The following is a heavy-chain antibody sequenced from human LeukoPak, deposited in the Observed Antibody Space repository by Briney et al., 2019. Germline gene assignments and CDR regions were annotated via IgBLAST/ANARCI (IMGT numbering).Heavy chain of an antibody. D-gene: IGHD2-2*02. CDR3: ASTYCSSTSCYTDHNWFDP. CDR2: IIPILGIA. J-gene: IGHJ5*02. CDR1: GGTFSSYA. Sequence: SVKVSCKASGGTFSSYAISWVRQAPGQGLEWMGRIIPILGIANYAQKFQGRVTITADKSTSTAYMELSSLRSEDTAVYYCASTYCSSTSCYTDHNWFDPWGQGTLVTVSP. V-gene: IGHV1-69*04.